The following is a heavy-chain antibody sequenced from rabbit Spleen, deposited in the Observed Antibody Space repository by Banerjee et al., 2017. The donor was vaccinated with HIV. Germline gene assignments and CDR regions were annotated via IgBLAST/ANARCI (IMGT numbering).Heavy chain of an antibody. Sequence: QEQLVEYGGDLVKPGASLTLTCTASGLDFTNIYCICWVRQAPGKGLEWITCIDAGGSGDTRYANWVNGRFTISKTSSTTVTLQMTSLTAADTATYFCARGIAGGPGSVYVNYFTLWGPGTLVTVS. V-gene: IGHV1S45*01. D-gene: IGHD3-1*01. CDR3: ARGIAGGPGSVYVNYFTL. CDR1: GLDFTNIYC. J-gene: IGHJ2*01. CDR2: IDAGGSGDT.